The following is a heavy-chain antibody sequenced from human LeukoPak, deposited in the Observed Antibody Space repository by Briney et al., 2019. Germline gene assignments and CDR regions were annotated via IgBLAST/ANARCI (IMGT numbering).Heavy chain of an antibody. D-gene: IGHD3-22*01. V-gene: IGHV1-58*01. Sequence: ASVTVSCKPSGFTFTNSAVQWVRQARGQRLEWIGWIVVGSGNTNYAQKFQERVTITRDMSTSTAYMELSSLRSEDTAVYYCAASPDYYDSSGYSYYFDYWGQGTLVTVSS. CDR2: IVVGSGNT. CDR1: GFTFTNSA. CDR3: AASPDYYDSSGYSYYFDY. J-gene: IGHJ4*02.